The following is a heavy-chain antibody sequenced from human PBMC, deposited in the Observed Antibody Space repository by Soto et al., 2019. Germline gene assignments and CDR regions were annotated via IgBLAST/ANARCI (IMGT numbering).Heavy chain of an antibody. CDR1: GRSSSSSGYY. D-gene: IGHD1-26*01. CDR2: IYYSGST. Sequence: SETLSLTCTFSGRSSSSSGYYWSWIRQHPGKRLEWIGYIYYSGSTYYNPSLKSRVTISVDTSKNQFSLKLSSVTAADTAVYYCARERSVRWDAFDIWGQGTMVTVSS. CDR3: ARERSVRWDAFDI. J-gene: IGHJ3*02. V-gene: IGHV4-31*03.